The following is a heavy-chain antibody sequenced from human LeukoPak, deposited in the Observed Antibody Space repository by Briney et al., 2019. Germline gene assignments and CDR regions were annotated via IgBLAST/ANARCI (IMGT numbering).Heavy chain of an antibody. V-gene: IGHV3-30*02. J-gene: IGHJ6*03. Sequence: GGSLRLSCAASGFTFSNYGMHWVRQAPGKGLEWVAFIGYDGRNKYYADSVKGRFTISRDNSKNTLYLQMNSLRAEDTAVYYCAKGRGFSGSSYYYYMDVWGKGTTVTVSS. CDR1: GFTFSNYG. CDR3: AKGRGFSGSSYYYYMDV. D-gene: IGHD3-10*01. CDR2: IGYDGRNK.